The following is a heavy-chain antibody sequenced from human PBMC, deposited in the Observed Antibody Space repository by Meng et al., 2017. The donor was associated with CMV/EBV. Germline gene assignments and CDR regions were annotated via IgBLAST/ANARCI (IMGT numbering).Heavy chain of an antibody. CDR3: ARSMVVAGDWFDP. D-gene: IGHD2-15*01. CDR1: GGSSSSFY. Sequence: QGQTTEAGPGAVRPSQTLSLTVTVAGGSSSSFYWGWIRQAAGKGLEWIGGIYTRGSPNYHPSLKSSVPMSVDTSKNQFPLKLSSWTAAETAVYYCARSMVVAGDWFDPWGQGTLVTVSS. J-gene: IGHJ5*02. CDR2: IYTRGSP. V-gene: IGHV4-4*07.